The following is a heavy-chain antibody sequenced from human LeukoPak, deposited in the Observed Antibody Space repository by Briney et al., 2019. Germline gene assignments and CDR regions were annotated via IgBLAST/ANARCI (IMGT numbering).Heavy chain of an antibody. D-gene: IGHD6-13*01. Sequence: SETLSLTCTVSGGSISSYYWSWIRQPPGKGLEWIGYIYYSGSTNYNPSLKSRVTISVDTSKNQFSLKLSSVTAADTAVYYCARVPLQLSPFGFDPWGQGTLVTVSS. V-gene: IGHV4-59*01. CDR1: GGSISSYY. J-gene: IGHJ5*02. CDR2: IYYSGST. CDR3: ARVPLQLSPFGFDP.